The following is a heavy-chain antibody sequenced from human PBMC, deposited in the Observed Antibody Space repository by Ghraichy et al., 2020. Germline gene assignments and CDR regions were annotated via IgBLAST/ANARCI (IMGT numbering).Heavy chain of an antibody. J-gene: IGHJ6*02. V-gene: IGHV7-4-1*02. CDR3: ARSGPVTAVHEGPYYFFGMDV. D-gene: IGHD2-21*02. Sequence: ASVKVSCKASGYTFPGYAVNWVRQAPGQGPEWMGWINTNTGNPTYAPGFTGRFVFSLETSVSTAFLQISGLKAEDTAVYYCARSGPVTAVHEGPYYFFGMDVWGQGTTVIVSS. CDR1: GYTFPGYA. CDR2: INTNTGNP.